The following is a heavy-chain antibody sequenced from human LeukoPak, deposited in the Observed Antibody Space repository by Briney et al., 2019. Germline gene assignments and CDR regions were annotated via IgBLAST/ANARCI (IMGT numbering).Heavy chain of an antibody. Sequence: SETLSLTCAVYGGSFSCYYWSWIRQPPGKGLEWIGEINHSGSTNYNPSLKSRVTISVDTSKNQFSLKLSSVTAADTAVYYCARGRQHDNWFDPWGQGTLVTVSS. CDR3: ARGRQHDNWFDP. CDR2: INHSGST. D-gene: IGHD6-13*01. V-gene: IGHV4-34*01. J-gene: IGHJ5*02. CDR1: GGSFSCYY.